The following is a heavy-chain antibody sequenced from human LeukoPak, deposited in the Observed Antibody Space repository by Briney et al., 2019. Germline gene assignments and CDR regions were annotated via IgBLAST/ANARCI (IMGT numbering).Heavy chain of an antibody. J-gene: IGHJ4*02. CDR1: GFTVSSNY. CDR3: ARDVGSGYDH. V-gene: IGHV3-53*01. Sequence: GGSLRLSCAASGFTVSSNYMSWVRQAPGKGLEWVSVIYSGGSTNYADSVKGRFTVSRGNSKNTLYLQMNSLRAEDTAVYYCARDVGSGYDHWGQGTLVTVSS. D-gene: IGHD5-12*01. CDR2: IYSGGST.